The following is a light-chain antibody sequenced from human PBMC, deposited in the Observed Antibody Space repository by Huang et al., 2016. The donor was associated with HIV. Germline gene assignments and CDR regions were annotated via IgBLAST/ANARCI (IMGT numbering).Light chain of an antibody. CDR2: AAS. V-gene: IGKV1-NL1*01. CDR1: QDFRSS. Sequence: DIQMTQSPSSLSASVGDRVTITCRASQDFRSSLAWYQQKPGKAPKLLLFAASRLDSGVPSRFSGSGSGTDYTLTISSLQPEDFATYYCQQYYTTPRDTFGQGTRLAIK. J-gene: IGKJ5*01. CDR3: QQYYTTPRDT.